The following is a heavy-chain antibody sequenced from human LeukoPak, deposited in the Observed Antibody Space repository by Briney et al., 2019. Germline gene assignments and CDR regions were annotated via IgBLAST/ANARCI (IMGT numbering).Heavy chain of an antibody. J-gene: IGHJ4*02. D-gene: IGHD3-9*01. CDR2: ISGSSEDI. CDR3: ARDLEGPYYDILTGYYRPRPYYFDY. CDR1: EFTFRSYS. V-gene: IGHV3-21*01. Sequence: GGSLRLSCAGSEFTFRSYSMHWVRQAPGKGLEWVSSISGSSEDIYYADSVKGRFPISRDNAKNSLYLQMNSLRAEDTAVYYCARDLEGPYYDILTGYYRPRPYYFDYWGQGTLVTVSS.